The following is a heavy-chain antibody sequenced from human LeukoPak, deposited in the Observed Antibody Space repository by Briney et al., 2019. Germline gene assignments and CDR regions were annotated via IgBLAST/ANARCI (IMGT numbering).Heavy chain of an antibody. CDR3: ASRDGYKFGY. CDR2: IYTGGST. V-gene: IGHV3-23*03. Sequence: GGSLRLSCAASGFTFSNYAMNWVRQAPGKGLEWVSVIYTGGSTYYADSVRGRFTISRDNSKNTLFLQMNSLRAEDTAVYYCASRDGYKFGYWGQGILVTVSS. CDR1: GFTFSNYA. D-gene: IGHD5-24*01. J-gene: IGHJ4*02.